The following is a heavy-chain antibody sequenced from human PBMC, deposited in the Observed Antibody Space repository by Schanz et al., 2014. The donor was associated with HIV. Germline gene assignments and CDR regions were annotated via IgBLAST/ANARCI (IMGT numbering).Heavy chain of an antibody. CDR3: VSGRRSGIGWRMDV. CDR2: FNVMLSKI. D-gene: IGHD6-19*01. Sequence: QVQLVQSGAEVKKTGSSVKVSCKASGGTFRSNAITWVRQAPGQGLEWIGHFNVMLSKINSAQKFQGRVSMTADPSTNTAYMEMRGLRFEDTAVYYCVSGRRSGIGWRMDVWGQGTTVSVSS. CDR1: GGTFRSNA. V-gene: IGHV1-69*01. J-gene: IGHJ6*02.